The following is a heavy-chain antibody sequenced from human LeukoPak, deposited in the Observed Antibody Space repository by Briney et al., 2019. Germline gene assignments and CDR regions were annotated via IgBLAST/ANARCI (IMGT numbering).Heavy chain of an antibody. D-gene: IGHD3-3*01. CDR1: GFAFSSYA. V-gene: IGHV3-23*01. CDR3: AKDRGFWSGYLFHY. Sequence: GGPLRLSCRASGFAFSSYAMTWVRQAPGKGLEWVSVIKTDGTTDYADSVKGRLSISRDNSNNTLYLQMNSLRAEDTAVYYCAKDRGFWSGYLFHYWGQGTLVTVSS. J-gene: IGHJ4*02. CDR2: IKTDGTT.